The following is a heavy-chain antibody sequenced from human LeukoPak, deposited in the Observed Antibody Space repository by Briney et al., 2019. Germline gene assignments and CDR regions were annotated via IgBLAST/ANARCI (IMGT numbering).Heavy chain of an antibody. Sequence: GGSLRLSCAASGFTFSDYYMSWIRQAPRKGLEWVSYISSSGSTIYYADSVKGRFTISRDNAKNSLYLQMNSLRAEDTAVYYCARDYLRTGLPPGVDIWGQGTMVTVSS. CDR3: ARDYLRTGLPPGVDI. CDR1: GFTFSDYY. D-gene: IGHD2-15*01. V-gene: IGHV3-11*04. CDR2: ISSSGSTI. J-gene: IGHJ3*02.